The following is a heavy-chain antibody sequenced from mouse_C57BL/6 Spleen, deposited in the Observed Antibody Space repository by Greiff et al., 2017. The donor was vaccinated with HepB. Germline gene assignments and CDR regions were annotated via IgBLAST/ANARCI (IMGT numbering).Heavy chain of an antibody. CDR1: GYAFSSSW. V-gene: IGHV1-82*01. J-gene: IGHJ4*01. D-gene: IGHD1-1*02. CDR3: AREDYGPYAMDY. Sequence: QVQLQQSGPELVKPGASVKISCKASGYAFSSSWMNWVKQRPGKGLEWIGRIYPGDGDTNYNGKFKGKATLTAAKSSSTAYMQLSSLTSEDSAVYFCAREDYGPYAMDYWGQGTSVTVSS. CDR2: IYPGDGDT.